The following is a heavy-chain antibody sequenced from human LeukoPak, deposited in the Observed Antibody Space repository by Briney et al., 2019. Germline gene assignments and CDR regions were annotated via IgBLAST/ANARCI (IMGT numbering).Heavy chain of an antibody. CDR2: IKQDGSEK. CDR1: GFTFSSYW. CDR3: ARGYNHYYDSSGYYYVDAFDI. V-gene: IGHV3-7*01. Sequence: PGGSLRLSCAASGFTFSSYWMSWVRQAPGKGLEWVANIKQDGSEKYYVDSVKGRFTISRDNAKNSLYLQMNSLRAEDTAVYYCARGYNHYYDSSGYYYVDAFDIWGQGTMVTVSS. D-gene: IGHD3-22*01. J-gene: IGHJ3*02.